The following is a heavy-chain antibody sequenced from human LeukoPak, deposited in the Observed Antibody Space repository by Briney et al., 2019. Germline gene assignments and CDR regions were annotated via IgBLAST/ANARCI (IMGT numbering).Heavy chain of an antibody. CDR3: AGSLWFGEFPYYFDY. Sequence: SETLSLTCAVYGGSFSGYYWSWIRQPPGKGLEWIGEINHSGSTNYNPSLRSRVTISVDTSKNQFSLKLSSVTAADTAVYYCAGSLWFGEFPYYFDYWGQGTLVTVSS. CDR1: GGSFSGYY. D-gene: IGHD3-10*01. CDR2: INHSGST. J-gene: IGHJ4*02. V-gene: IGHV4-34*01.